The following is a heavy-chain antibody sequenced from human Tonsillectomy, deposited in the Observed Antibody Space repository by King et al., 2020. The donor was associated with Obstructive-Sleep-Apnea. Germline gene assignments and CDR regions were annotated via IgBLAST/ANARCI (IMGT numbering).Heavy chain of an antibody. V-gene: IGHV4-39*01. J-gene: IGHJ4*02. D-gene: IGHD5-12*01. CDR3: ARHQRGYSGYVFY. CDR2: IYYSGST. CDR1: GGSISSSSYY. Sequence: QLQESGPGLVKPSETLSLTCTVSGGSISSSSYYWGWIRQPPGKGLEWIGSIYYSGSTYYNPSLKSRVTISVDTSKNQFSLKLSSVTAADTAVYYCARHQRGYSGYVFYWGQGTLVTVSS.